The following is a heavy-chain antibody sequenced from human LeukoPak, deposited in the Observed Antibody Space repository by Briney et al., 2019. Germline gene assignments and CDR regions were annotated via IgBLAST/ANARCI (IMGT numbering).Heavy chain of an antibody. Sequence: SETLSLTCTVSGGSISSYYWSWIRQPPGKGLEWIGYIYYSGSTNYNPSLKSRVTISVDTSKNQFSLKLSSVTAADTAVYYCARYGSGSFLPWGQGTLVTVSS. CDR2: IYYSGST. V-gene: IGHV4-59*01. D-gene: IGHD3-10*01. CDR3: ARYGSGSFLP. CDR1: GGSISSYY. J-gene: IGHJ5*02.